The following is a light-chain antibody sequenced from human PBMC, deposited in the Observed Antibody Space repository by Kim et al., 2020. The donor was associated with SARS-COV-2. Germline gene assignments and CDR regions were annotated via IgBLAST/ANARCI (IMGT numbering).Light chain of an antibody. CDR2: EVS. Sequence: GQSVATSCTGTSRDVGGFNRVSWYQQPPGAAPKLIVYEVSNRPSGVPDRFSGSKSGNTASLTISGLQAGDEANYYCSSPTGIGTWVFGGGTQLTVL. V-gene: IGLV2-18*02. CDR3: SSPTGIGTWV. CDR1: SRDVGGFNR. J-gene: IGLJ3*02.